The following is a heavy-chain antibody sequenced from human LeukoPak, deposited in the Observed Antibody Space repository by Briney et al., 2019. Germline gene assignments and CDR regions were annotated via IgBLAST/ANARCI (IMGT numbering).Heavy chain of an antibody. D-gene: IGHD2-2*01. J-gene: IGHJ4*02. Sequence: GESLRLSCAASGFTSSAYDMHWVRQITGGGLEWVSTSGTVGDTFYSDSVKGRFTISRENAKNSVHLQMNSLRVEDSAIYFCVRAAMPYIINGRRFDYWGQGTLVTVSS. V-gene: IGHV3-13*04. CDR3: VRAAMPYIINGRRFDY. CDR1: GFTSSAYD. CDR2: SGTVGDT.